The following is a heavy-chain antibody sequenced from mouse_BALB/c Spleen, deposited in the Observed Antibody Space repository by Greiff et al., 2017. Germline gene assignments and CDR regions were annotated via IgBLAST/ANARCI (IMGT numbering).Heavy chain of an antibody. Sequence: EVQLVESGGDLVKPGGSLKLSCAASGFTFSSYGMSWVCQTPDKRLEWVATISSGGSYTYYPDSVKGRFTISRDNAKNTLYLQMSSLKSEDTAMYYCARQTDGYYDAMDYWGQGTSVTVSS. CDR2: ISSGGSYT. J-gene: IGHJ4*01. D-gene: IGHD2-3*01. V-gene: IGHV5-6*01. CDR1: GFTFSSYG. CDR3: ARQTDGYYDAMDY.